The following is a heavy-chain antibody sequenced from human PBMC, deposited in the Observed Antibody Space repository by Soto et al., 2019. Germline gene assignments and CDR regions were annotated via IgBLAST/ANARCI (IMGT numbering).Heavy chain of an antibody. J-gene: IGHJ4*02. Sequence: GASVKVSGKASGYNFINYGITWVRQAPGQGLEWMGWIRVHNGNTNYAQNLQGRVTMTTDTSTSTAYMELRSLRSDDTAVYYCVRDLDGSGSYYTGYWGPGTLVTVSS. CDR3: VRDLDGSGSYYTGY. V-gene: IGHV1-18*01. D-gene: IGHD3-10*01. CDR1: GYNFINYG. CDR2: IRVHNGNT.